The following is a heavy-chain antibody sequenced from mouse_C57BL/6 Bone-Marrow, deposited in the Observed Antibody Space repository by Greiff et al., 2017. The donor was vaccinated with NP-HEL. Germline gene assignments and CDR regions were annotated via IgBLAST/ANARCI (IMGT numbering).Heavy chain of an antibody. CDR2: IEPETGGT. D-gene: IGHD3-2*01. CDR1: GYTFTDYE. CDR3: TRSRQLGDYAMDY. V-gene: IGHV1-15*01. Sequence: QVQLQQSGAELVRPGASVTLSCKASGYTFTDYEMHWVKQTPVHGLEWIGAIEPETGGTAYNQKFKGKAILTADKSSSTAYMELRSLTSEDSAVYYCTRSRQLGDYAMDYWGQGTSVTVSS. J-gene: IGHJ4*01.